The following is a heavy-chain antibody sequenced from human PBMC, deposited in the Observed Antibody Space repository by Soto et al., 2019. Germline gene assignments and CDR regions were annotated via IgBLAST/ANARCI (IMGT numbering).Heavy chain of an antibody. J-gene: IGHJ4*02. CDR3: ARVDHRGYFAILTDY. CDR2: IYDSVNT. Sequence: TSETLSLTCTVSGDSLSSGGHYWSWIRQHPGKGLERIGHIYDSVNTYYSPSLRSRVTISADMSKNQFSLNLRSVTAADTAVYYCARVDHRGYFAILTDYWGQGILVTVSS. V-gene: IGHV4-31*03. CDR1: GDSLSSGGHY. D-gene: IGHD3-9*01.